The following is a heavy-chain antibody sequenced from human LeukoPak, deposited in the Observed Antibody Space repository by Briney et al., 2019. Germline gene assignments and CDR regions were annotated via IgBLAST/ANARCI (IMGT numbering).Heavy chain of an antibody. D-gene: IGHD3-22*01. V-gene: IGHV3-21*01. CDR1: GFTFSGST. J-gene: IGHJ3*02. Sequence: KPGGSLRLSCAASGFTFSGSTMNWVRQAPGKGLEWVSSISSSSSYIYYADSVKGRFTISRDNAKNSLYLQMDSLRAEDTAVYYCARFPYYDSSGYYDDAFDIWGQGTMVTVSS. CDR2: ISSSSSYI. CDR3: ARFPYYDSSGYYDDAFDI.